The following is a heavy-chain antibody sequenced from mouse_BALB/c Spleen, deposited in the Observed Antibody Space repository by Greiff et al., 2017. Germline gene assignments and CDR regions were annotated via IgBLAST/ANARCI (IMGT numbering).Heavy chain of an antibody. CDR3: ARDPYYYGSSYDY. CDR2: INPGSGGT. J-gene: IGHJ2*01. V-gene: IGHV1-54*01. Sequence: QVQLQQSGAELVRPGTSVKVSCKASGYAFTNYLIEWVKQRPGQGLEWIGVINPGSGGTNYNEKFKGKATLTADKSSSTAYMQLSSLTSDDSAVYFCARDPYYYGSSYDYWGQGTTLTVSS. D-gene: IGHD1-1*01. CDR1: GYAFTNYL.